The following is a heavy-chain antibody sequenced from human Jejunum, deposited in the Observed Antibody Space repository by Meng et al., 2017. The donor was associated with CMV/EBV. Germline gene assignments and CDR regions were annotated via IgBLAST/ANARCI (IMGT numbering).Heavy chain of an antibody. CDR3: ARDVVVPAALTARIDC. D-gene: IGHD2-2*01. J-gene: IGHJ4*02. CDR1: GYTFTSYA. CDR2: INGGNGKT. V-gene: IGHV1-3*01. Sequence: QVQLVQCGAEVKKPGASVKVSCKAFGYTFTSYAIHWVRQAPGQRLEWMGWINGGNGKTKYSQKFQGRVTITRDTSASTAYMELSSLRSEDTAVYYCARDVVVPAALTARIDCWGQGTLVTVSS.